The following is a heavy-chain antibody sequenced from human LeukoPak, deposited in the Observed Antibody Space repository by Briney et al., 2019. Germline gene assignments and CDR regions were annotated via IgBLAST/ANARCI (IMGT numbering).Heavy chain of an antibody. CDR3: VSETTEGY. CDR1: GFTFSSYA. Sequence: GGSLRLSCAASGFTFSSYAMSWVRQAPGKGLVWVSRINSDGTSTSYADSVKGRFTISRDNAKNTLYLQMNSLRAEDTAVYYCVSETTEGYWGQGTLVTVSS. CDR2: INSDGTST. D-gene: IGHD4-17*01. V-gene: IGHV3-74*01. J-gene: IGHJ4*02.